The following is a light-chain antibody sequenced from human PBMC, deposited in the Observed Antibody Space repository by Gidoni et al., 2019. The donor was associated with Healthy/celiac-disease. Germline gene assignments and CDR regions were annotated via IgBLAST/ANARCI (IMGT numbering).Light chain of an antibody. J-gene: IGLJ2*01. V-gene: IGLV2-14*01. CDR2: EVS. CDR1: SSDVGGYNY. Sequence: QSALTQPASGSGSPGQSITISCTGTSSDVGGYNYVSWYQQHPGKAPKRMIYEVSNRPSGVSHRFSGSKSGNTASLTISGLQAEDEADYYCSSYTSSSTLVFGGGTKLTVL. CDR3: SSYTSSSTLV.